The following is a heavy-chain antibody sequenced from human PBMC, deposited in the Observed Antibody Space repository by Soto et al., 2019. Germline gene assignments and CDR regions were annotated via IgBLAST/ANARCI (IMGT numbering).Heavy chain of an antibody. CDR2: IYYSGDT. Sequence: SETLSLTCTVSGGSISSYYWSWIRQPPGKGLEWIGYIYYSGDTNYNPSLKSRVIISVDTSKNQFSLKLSSVTAADTAVYYCARLKTTGTTGTTDYYYGMDVWGQGTTVTVSS. D-gene: IGHD1-1*01. CDR1: GGSISSYY. CDR3: ARLKTTGTTGTTDYYYGMDV. V-gene: IGHV4-59*01. J-gene: IGHJ6*02.